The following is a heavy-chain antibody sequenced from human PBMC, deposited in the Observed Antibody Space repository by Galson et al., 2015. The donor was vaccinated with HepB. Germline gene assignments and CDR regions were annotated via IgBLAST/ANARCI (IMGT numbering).Heavy chain of an antibody. D-gene: IGHD2-2*02. J-gene: IGHJ4*02. Sequence: SVKVSCKASGYTFTSHGITWVRQAPGQGLEWMGWISAYNGNTDYAQRFQGRLTMSTDTSTTTAYMELRSLRSDDTAVYYCARTCPGASCYTIYWGQGTLLTVSS. CDR3: ARTCPGASCYTIY. CDR2: ISAYNGNT. CDR1: GYTFTSHG. V-gene: IGHV1-18*04.